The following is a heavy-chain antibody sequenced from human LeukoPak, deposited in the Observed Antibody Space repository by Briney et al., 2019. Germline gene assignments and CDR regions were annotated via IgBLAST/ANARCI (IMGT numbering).Heavy chain of an antibody. J-gene: IGHJ3*02. D-gene: IGHD2-2*01. CDR1: AFSLNAYN. CDR3: AKAGPAAMVLYAFDI. Sequence: GGSLRLSCAASAFSLNAYNMNWVRQAPGKGLEWVSAISGSGGSTYYADSVKGRFTISRDNSKNTLYLQMNSLRAEDTAVYYCAKAGPAAMVLYAFDIWGQGTMVTVSS. V-gene: IGHV3-23*01. CDR2: ISGSGGST.